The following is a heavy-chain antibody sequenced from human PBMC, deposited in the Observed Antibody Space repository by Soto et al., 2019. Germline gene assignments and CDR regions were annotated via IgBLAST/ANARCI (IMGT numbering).Heavy chain of an antibody. CDR3: AKDRGTFDAFDI. CDR2: ISGSGGST. CDR1: GFTFSSYA. V-gene: IGHV3-23*01. D-gene: IGHD3-10*01. J-gene: IGHJ3*02. Sequence: EVQLLESGGGLVQPGGSLRLSCAASGFTFSSYAMSWVRQAPGKGLEWVSAISGSGGSTYYADSVKGRFTISRDNSKNTLYLQMNSMRAEVTAVYYCAKDRGTFDAFDIWGQGTMVTVSS.